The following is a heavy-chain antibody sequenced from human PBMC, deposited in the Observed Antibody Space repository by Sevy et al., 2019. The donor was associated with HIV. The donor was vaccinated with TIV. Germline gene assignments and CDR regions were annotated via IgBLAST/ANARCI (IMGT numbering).Heavy chain of an antibody. Sequence: SETLSLTCAVSGGSISSGGYSWSWIRQPPGKGLEWIGYIYHSGSTYYNPSLKSRVTISVDRSKNQFSLKLSSVTAADTAGYYSASVVVVAATPYGMDVWGQGTTVTVSS. D-gene: IGHD2-15*01. CDR1: GGSISSGGYS. V-gene: IGHV4-30-2*01. CDR2: IYHSGST. CDR3: ASVVVVAATPYGMDV. J-gene: IGHJ6*02.